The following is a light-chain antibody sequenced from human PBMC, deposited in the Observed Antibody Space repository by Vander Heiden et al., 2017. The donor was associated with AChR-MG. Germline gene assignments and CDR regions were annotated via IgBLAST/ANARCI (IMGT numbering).Light chain of an antibody. Sequence: QSALTQPPSPSGSPGQSVSISCTGTSSDVGGYDYVSWYQQHPGKAPKLMIYEVSKRPSGVPDRFSGSKSGNTASLTVSGLQAEDEADYYCSSYAGSNNVVFGGGTKLTV. CDR2: EVS. CDR3: SSYAGSNNVV. CDR1: SSDVGGYDY. J-gene: IGLJ2*01. V-gene: IGLV2-8*01.